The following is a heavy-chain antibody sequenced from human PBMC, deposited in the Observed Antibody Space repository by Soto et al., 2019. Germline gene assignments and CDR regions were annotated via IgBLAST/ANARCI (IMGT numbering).Heavy chain of an antibody. J-gene: IGHJ4*02. CDR1: GGSISSSSYY. CDR3: ASQGRTGTTDY. Sequence: QLQLQESGPGLVKPSETLSLTCTVSGGSISSSSYYWGWIRQPPGKGLEWIGSIYYSGSTYYNPSTKVRATISEDTSKNQFSLKLSSVTAADPAVYSCASQGRTGTTDYWGRGPLVTVSS. CDR2: IYYSGST. V-gene: IGHV4-39*01. D-gene: IGHD1-7*01.